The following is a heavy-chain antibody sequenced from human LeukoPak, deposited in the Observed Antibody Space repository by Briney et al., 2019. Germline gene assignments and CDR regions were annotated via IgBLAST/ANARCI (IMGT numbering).Heavy chain of an antibody. D-gene: IGHD6-19*01. V-gene: IGHV3-7*05. CDR1: GFTLSSYW. J-gene: IGHJ4*02. CDR2: IQQSGTEK. CDR3: TRGSGWYGY. Sequence: GGSLRLSCAASGFTLSSYWMSWVRQAPGKGLEWVANIQQSGTEKNYVDSVKGRFTISRDNAKNSVYLQMNSLRAEDTAVYYCTRGSGWYGYWGQGALVTVSS.